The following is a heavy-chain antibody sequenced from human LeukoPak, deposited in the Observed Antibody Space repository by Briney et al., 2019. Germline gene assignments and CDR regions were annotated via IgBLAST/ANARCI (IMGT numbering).Heavy chain of an antibody. CDR2: ISSSGSTI. CDR1: GFTFSSYS. Sequence: GGSLRLSCAASGFTFSSYSMNWVRQAPGKGLEWVSYISSSGSTIYYADSVKGRFTISRDNAKNSLYLQMDSLRAEDTAVYYCARAVTMTPHYFDYWGQGTLVTVSS. CDR3: ARAVTMTPHYFDY. J-gene: IGHJ4*02. D-gene: IGHD3-22*01. V-gene: IGHV3-48*04.